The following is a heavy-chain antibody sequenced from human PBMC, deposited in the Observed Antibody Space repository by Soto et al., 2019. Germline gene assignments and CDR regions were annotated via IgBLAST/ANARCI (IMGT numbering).Heavy chain of an antibody. V-gene: IGHV3-30-3*01. Sequence: GGSLRLSCAASGFTFSSYAMHWVRQAPGKGLEWVAVISYDGSNKYYADSVKGRFTISRDNSKNTRYLQMNSLRAEDTAVYYCARVQGDTAMVTFDYWGQGTLVTVSS. CDR3: ARVQGDTAMVTFDY. CDR2: ISYDGSNK. J-gene: IGHJ4*02. CDR1: GFTFSSYA. D-gene: IGHD5-18*01.